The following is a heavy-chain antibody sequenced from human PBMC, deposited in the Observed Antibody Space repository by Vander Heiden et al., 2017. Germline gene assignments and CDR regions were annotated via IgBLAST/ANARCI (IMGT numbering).Heavy chain of an antibody. D-gene: IGHD5-12*01. CDR3: ARDRATIAATTPYYFDY. V-gene: IGHV1-46*01. J-gene: IGHJ4*02. Sequence: QVQLVQSGAEVKKPGASVKVSCKASGYTFPSYYMHWVRQAPGQGLEWMGIINPSGGSTSYAQKFQGRVTMTRDTSTSTVYMELSSLRSEDTAVYYCARDRATIAATTPYYFDYWGQGTLVTVSS. CDR2: INPSGGST. CDR1: GYTFPSYY.